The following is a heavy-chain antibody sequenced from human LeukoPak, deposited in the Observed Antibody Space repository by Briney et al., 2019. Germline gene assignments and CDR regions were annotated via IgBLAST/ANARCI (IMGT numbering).Heavy chain of an antibody. CDR2: IGSSSSYI. CDR1: GFTFSSYS. CDR3: ARDLLRGAAGSNWFDP. V-gene: IGHV3-21*01. J-gene: IGHJ5*02. Sequence: AGGSLRLSCAASGFTFSSYSMNWVGQAPGKGLEWVSSIGSSSSYIYYADSVKGRFTISRDNAKNSLYLQMNSLRAEDTAVYYCARDLLRGAAGSNWFDPWGQGTLVTVSS. D-gene: IGHD6-13*01.